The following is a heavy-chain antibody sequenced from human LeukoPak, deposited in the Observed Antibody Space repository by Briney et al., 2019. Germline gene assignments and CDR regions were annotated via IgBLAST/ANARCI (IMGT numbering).Heavy chain of an antibody. CDR1: GASISTYY. CDR2: IYNSGGT. J-gene: IGHJ5*02. D-gene: IGHD1-14*01. V-gene: IGHV4-59*08. Sequence: SETLSLTCTVSGASISTYYWSWIRQPPGKGLEWIGHIYNSGGTSYIPSLKSRVTISVDTSKNRFSLKLSSVTAADTALYYCARHRGLTDSFYPFDPWGQGTLVTVSS. CDR3: ARHRGLTDSFYPFDP.